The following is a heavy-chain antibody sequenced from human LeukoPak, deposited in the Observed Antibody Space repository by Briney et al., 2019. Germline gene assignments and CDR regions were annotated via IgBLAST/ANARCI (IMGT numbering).Heavy chain of an antibody. CDR2: IYHSGST. CDR3: ARGGGSSGYYYYMDV. Sequence: SETLSLTCTVSGYSISSGYYWGWIRQPPGKGLEWIGSIYHSGSTYYNPSLKSRVTISVDTSKNQFSLKLSSVTAADTAVYYCARGGGSSGYYYYMDVWGKGTTVTVSS. D-gene: IGHD2-15*01. J-gene: IGHJ6*03. V-gene: IGHV4-38-2*02. CDR1: GYSISSGYY.